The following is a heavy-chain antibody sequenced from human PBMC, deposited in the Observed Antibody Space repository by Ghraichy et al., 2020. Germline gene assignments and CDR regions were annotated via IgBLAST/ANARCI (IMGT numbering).Heavy chain of an antibody. Sequence: SETLSLTCTVSGGSISSGDYYWSWIRQPPGKGLEWIGYIYYSGSTYYNPSLKSRVTISVDTSKNQFSLKLSSVTAADTAVYYCARVTRGAQSFDYWGQGTLVTVSS. J-gene: IGHJ4*02. D-gene: IGHD1-26*01. V-gene: IGHV4-30-4*01. CDR1: GGSISSGDYY. CDR3: ARVTRGAQSFDY. CDR2: IYYSGST.